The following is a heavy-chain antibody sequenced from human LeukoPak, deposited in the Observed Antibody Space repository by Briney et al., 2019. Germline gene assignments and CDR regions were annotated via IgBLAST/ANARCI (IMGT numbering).Heavy chain of an antibody. CDR2: IRYDGSNK. D-gene: IGHD5-24*01. V-gene: IGHV3-30*02. CDR3: AKDPVGDGYHTKGFRSYFDY. J-gene: IGHJ4*02. CDR1: GFTFSSYG. Sequence: GGSLRLSCAASGFTFSSYGMHWVRQAPGKGLEWVAFIRYDGSNKYYADSVKGRFTISRDNSKNTLYLQMNSLRAEDTAVYYCAKDPVGDGYHTKGFRSYFDYWGQGTLVTVSS.